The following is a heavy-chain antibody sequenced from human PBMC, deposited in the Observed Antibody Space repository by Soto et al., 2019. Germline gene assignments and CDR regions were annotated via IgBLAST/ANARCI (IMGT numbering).Heavy chain of an antibody. J-gene: IGHJ6*03. CDR3: ARDAFYYYYYMDV. V-gene: IGHV3-48*01. Sequence: GGSLRLSCAASGFTFSSYSMNWVRQAPGKGLEWVSYISSSSSTIYYADSVKGRFTISRDNAKNSLYLQMNSLRAEDTAVYYCARDAFYYYYYMDVWGNGTTVTVSS. CDR1: GFTFSSYS. CDR2: ISSSSSTI.